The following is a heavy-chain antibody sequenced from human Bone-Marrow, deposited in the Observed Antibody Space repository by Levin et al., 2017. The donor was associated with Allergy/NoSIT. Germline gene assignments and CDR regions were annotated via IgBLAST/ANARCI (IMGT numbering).Heavy chain of an antibody. CDR1: GFTFSDSA. V-gene: IGHV3-73*01. J-gene: IGHJ5*02. CDR3: TRLYDLGS. Sequence: GGSLRLSCAASGFTFSDSAMHWVRQAPGKGLEWVGRISNKANGYGTAYAASVKGRFTISRNDSNDTAYLQMDSLKTEDTAVYYCTRLYDLGSWGQGTLVVVSS. CDR2: ISNKANGYGT. D-gene: IGHD3-3*01.